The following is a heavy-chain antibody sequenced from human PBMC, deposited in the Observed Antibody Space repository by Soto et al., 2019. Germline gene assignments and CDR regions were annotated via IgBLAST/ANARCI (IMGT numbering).Heavy chain of an antibody. CDR2: IYYSGTT. V-gene: IGHV4-31*03. D-gene: IGHD1-1*01. CDR3: ARDWRHNWDAGGYYYYEMDV. J-gene: IGHJ6*02. Sequence: SETLSLTCTVSGASISSGGYYSWIRQHPGKDLEWIGYIYYSGTTYYNPSLKSRVSISIDTSNNQFSLRLSSVTAADTAVYYCARDWRHNWDAGGYYYYEMDVWGQGTTVTVSS. CDR1: GASISSGGYY.